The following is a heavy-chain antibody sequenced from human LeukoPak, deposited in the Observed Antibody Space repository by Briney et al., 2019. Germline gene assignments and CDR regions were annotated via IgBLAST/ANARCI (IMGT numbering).Heavy chain of an antibody. CDR1: GYTFTSYG. D-gene: IGHD3-10*01. CDR2: ISAHTGTT. J-gene: IGHJ5*02. V-gene: IGHV1-18*01. CDR3: ARMARIWFGESWYNWFDP. Sequence: ASVKVSCKASGYTFTSYGISWVRQAPGRGLEWMGWISAHTGTTNYAQKFQGRVTMTIDTSTSTAFMELRSLRSDDTAVYYCARMARIWFGESWYNWFDPWGQGTLVTVSS.